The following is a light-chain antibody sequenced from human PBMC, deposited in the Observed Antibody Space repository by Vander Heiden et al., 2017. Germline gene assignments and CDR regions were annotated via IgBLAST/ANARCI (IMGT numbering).Light chain of an antibody. CDR3: QSYDSSLSSVV. CDR1: SSNIGAGYD. V-gene: IGLV1-40*01. CDR2: GDA. Sequence: QSVLTQPPSVSGAPGQRVTISCTGGSSNIGAGYDVHWYQQLPGTAPKLLSYGDANRPSGVPDRFSGSKSGTSASLAITRLQAEDEADYYCQSYDSSLSSVVFAGGTKLTVL. J-gene: IGLJ2*01.